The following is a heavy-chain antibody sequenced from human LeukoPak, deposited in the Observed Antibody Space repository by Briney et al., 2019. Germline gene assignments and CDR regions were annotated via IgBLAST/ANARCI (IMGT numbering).Heavy chain of an antibody. J-gene: IGHJ4*02. Sequence: HSGGSLRLFCAASGFSFSDYEMNWVRQAPGKGLEWVSYISSSGSTIYYADSVKGRFTISRDNAKNSLYLQMNSLRAKDTAVYYCARRSSGWHYYFDYWGQGTLVTVSS. D-gene: IGHD6-19*01. V-gene: IGHV3-48*03. CDR1: GFSFSDYE. CDR2: ISSSGSTI. CDR3: ARRSSGWHYYFDY.